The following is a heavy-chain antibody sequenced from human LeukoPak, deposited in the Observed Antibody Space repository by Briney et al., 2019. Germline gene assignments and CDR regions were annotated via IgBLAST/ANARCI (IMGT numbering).Heavy chain of an antibody. D-gene: IGHD5-12*01. V-gene: IGHV4-61*02. CDR1: NVSISSGSHY. Sequence: SEALSLTCTVSNVSISSGSHYWNWIRQPAGKGLEWIGRIYAGGRSNYNPSLRSRVTISVDTSKNQFSLRLSSVTATDTGVYYCARGVIEDSGYDYDGFNKNWFDPWGQGTLVTVSS. CDR3: ARGVIEDSGYDYDGFNKNWFDP. CDR2: IYAGGRS. J-gene: IGHJ5*02.